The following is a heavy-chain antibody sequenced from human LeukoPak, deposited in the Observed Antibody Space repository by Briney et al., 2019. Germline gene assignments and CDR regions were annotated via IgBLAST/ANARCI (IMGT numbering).Heavy chain of an antibody. V-gene: IGHV4-38-2*02. Sequence: SETLSLTCTVSGYSISSGYYWGWIRQPPGKGLEWIGSIYHSGSPYYHPSLKSRVTISVDTSKNQFSLKLRSVPAADTAVYYCARSGIDYGDYVGVFWFDPWGQGTLVTVSS. J-gene: IGHJ5*02. CDR1: GYSISSGYY. CDR2: IYHSGSP. D-gene: IGHD4-17*01. CDR3: ARSGIDYGDYVGVFWFDP.